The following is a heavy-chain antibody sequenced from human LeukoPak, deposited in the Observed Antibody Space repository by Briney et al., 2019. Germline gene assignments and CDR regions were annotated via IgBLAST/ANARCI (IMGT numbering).Heavy chain of an antibody. D-gene: IGHD2-2*01. CDR1: GFSSSRDS. V-gene: IGHV3-21*01. J-gene: IGHJ4*03. CDR3: ARVGDCGSTSCYDS. Sequence: GGSLRLSSAASGFSSSRDSMNSGRQAPGKGVEWVSSISRTSSDIYHADSVKGRFTISRDNAKNSLYLQMNSLRGEDTAVYYCARVGDCGSTSCYDSWGQGTLVTVSS. CDR2: ISRTSSDI.